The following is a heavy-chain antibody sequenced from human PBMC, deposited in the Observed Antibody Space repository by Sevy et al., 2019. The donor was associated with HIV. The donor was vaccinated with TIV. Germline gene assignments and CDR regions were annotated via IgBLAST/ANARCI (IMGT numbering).Heavy chain of an antibody. V-gene: IGHV3-23*01. CDR1: GFTFRNYA. J-gene: IGHJ4*02. D-gene: IGHD4-17*01. CDR3: AKDHYADYVRGNFGY. CDR2: ISGTGRTT. Sequence: GGSLRLSCAASGFTFRNYAMSWVRQAPGKGLEWVSGISGTGRTTYYADSVKGRFTISRDNSKNTLHLQMNSLRAEDTAVYYCAKDHYADYVRGNFGYWGQGTLVTASS.